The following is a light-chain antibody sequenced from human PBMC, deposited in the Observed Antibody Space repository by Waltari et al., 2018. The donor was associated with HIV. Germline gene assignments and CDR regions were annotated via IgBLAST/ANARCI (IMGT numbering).Light chain of an antibody. CDR3: QHYGSSQIT. J-gene: IGKJ5*01. CDR2: DAS. CDR1: QRVSSSY. V-gene: IGKV3-20*01. Sequence: EIVLTQSPGTLSLSPGERATLSCRASQRVSSSYLAWYQQKPGQAPRLLIYDASNRATGIPDRFSDSGSGTDFTLTISRLEPEDFAVYYCQHYGSSQITFGQGTRLEIK.